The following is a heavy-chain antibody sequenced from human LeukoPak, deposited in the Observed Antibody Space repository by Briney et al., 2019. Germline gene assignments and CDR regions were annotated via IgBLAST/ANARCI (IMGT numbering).Heavy chain of an antibody. D-gene: IGHD1/OR15-1a*01. CDR1: GFTFSSYG. CDR3: ARGYGNTHFDY. Sequence: GGSLRLSCAASGFTFSSYGMHWVRQAPGKGLEWVAVISYDGSNKYYADSVKGRFTISRDNSKNTLYLQMNSLRAEDTAVYYCARGYGNTHFDYWGQGTLVTVSS. J-gene: IGHJ4*02. V-gene: IGHV3-30*03. CDR2: ISYDGSNK.